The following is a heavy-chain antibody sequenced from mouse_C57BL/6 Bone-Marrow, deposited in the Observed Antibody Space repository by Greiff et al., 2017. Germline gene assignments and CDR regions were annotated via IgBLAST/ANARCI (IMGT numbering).Heavy chain of an antibody. J-gene: IGHJ1*03. CDR1: GFTFSDYY. CDR2: ISNGGGRT. CDR3: ARSYYSNWYFDV. Sequence: DVKLVESGGGLVQPGGSLKLSCAASGFTFSDYYMYWVRQTPEKRLEWVAYISNGGGRTYYPDTVKGRFTISRDNAKNTLYLQMSRLKSEDTAMYYCARSYYSNWYFDVWGTGTTVTVSS. D-gene: IGHD2-10*01. V-gene: IGHV5-12*01.